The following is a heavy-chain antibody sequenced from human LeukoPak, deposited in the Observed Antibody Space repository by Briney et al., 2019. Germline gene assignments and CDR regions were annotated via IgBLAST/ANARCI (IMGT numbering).Heavy chain of an antibody. Sequence: PSETLSLTCTVSGGSISSSSSYWSWIRQPAGKGLEWIGRIYTSGSTNYNPSLKSRVTMSVDTSKNQFSLKLSSVTAADTAVYYCAGGGEVHFDYWGQGTLVTVSS. CDR1: GGSISSSSSY. CDR2: IYTSGST. CDR3: AGGGEVHFDY. D-gene: IGHD2-21*01. J-gene: IGHJ4*02. V-gene: IGHV4-61*02.